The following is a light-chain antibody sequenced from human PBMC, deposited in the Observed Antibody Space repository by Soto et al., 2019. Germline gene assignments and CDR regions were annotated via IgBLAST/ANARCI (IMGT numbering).Light chain of an antibody. CDR2: ATS. CDR1: QSISSY. J-gene: IGKJ4*01. Sequence: DIQMTQSPSSLSASVGDRVTITCRASQSISSYLNWYQQKPGKAPNLLIYATSSLQSGVPSRFSGSGSRTDFTLTISSLQREDFATYYCQQSYNTPLTFGGGTKVEIK. CDR3: QQSYNTPLT. V-gene: IGKV1-39*01.